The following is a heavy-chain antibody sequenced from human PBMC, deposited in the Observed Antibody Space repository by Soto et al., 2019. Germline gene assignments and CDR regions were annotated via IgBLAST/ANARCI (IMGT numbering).Heavy chain of an antibody. D-gene: IGHD1-26*01. J-gene: IGHJ3*02. Sequence: ASVKVSCKASGYTFTSCGITWVRQAPGQGLEWIGWISVYNGNTHYAESLQGRVTMTTDTSTSTAYMELRSLTSGDTAMYYCARDPQYSGSLSGGGDAFDIWGQ. CDR3: ARDPQYSGSLSGGGDAFDI. CDR2: ISVYNGNT. CDR1: GYTFTSCG. V-gene: IGHV1-18*01.